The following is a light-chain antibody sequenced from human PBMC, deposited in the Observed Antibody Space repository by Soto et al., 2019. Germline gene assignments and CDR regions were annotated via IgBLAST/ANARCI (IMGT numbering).Light chain of an antibody. CDR2: DTS. CDR1: ERVSSSY. J-gene: IGKJ2*03. V-gene: IGKV3-20*01. Sequence: EIVLTQSPVTLSLSPGESATLSCRASERVSSSYLAWYQQRRGQAPRLLIYDTSSRATGIPDRFTGSGSGIDFPITISRGEPAGFAVYYWQLYGRSPLYSFGQGTHLEI. CDR3: QLYGRSPLYS.